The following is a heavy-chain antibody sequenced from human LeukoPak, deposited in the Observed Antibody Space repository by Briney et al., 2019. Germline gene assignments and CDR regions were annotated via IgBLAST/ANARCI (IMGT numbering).Heavy chain of an antibody. J-gene: IGHJ4*02. CDR2: IKQDGSEK. Sequence: GGSLRLSCAASGFTFSSYWMSWVSQAPGKGLEWVANIKQDGSEKYYVDSVKGRFTISRDNAKNSLYLQMSSLRAEDTAVYYCARDLIAYSYGPTYFDYWGQGTLVTVSS. D-gene: IGHD5-18*01. V-gene: IGHV3-7*01. CDR1: GFTFSSYW. CDR3: ARDLIAYSYGPTYFDY.